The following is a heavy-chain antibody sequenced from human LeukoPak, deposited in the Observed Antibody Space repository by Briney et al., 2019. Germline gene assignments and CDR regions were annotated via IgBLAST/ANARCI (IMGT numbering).Heavy chain of an antibody. Sequence: SETLSLTCTVSGGSISSSSYYWSWLRQPAGKGLEWIGRIYTSGSTNYNPSLKSRVTISVDTSKNQFSLKLSSVTAADTAVYYCAREDYDSNGYYYYFDYWGQETLVTVSS. CDR2: IYTSGST. CDR1: GGSISSSSYY. J-gene: IGHJ4*02. CDR3: AREDYDSNGYYYYFDY. V-gene: IGHV4-61*02. D-gene: IGHD3-22*01.